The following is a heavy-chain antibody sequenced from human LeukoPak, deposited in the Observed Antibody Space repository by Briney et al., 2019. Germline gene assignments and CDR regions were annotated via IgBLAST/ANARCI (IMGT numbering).Heavy chain of an antibody. Sequence: ASVKVSCKASGYNFTNYGISWVRQAPGHGLEWMGWISVYNGDTNYAWKLQDRVTLTTDTSTSTAYMELRSLRPDDTAVYYCARRSGTYSDFDYWGQGTLVTVSS. V-gene: IGHV1-18*01. J-gene: IGHJ4*02. CDR1: GYNFTNYG. D-gene: IGHD1-26*01. CDR2: ISVYNGDT. CDR3: ARRSGTYSDFDY.